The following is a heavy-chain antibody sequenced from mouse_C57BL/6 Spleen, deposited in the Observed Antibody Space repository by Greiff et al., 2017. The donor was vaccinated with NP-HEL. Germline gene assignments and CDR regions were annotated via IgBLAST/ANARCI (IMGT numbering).Heavy chain of an antibody. Sequence: QVQLQQSGAELVRPGASVTLSCKASGYTFTDYEMHWVKQTPVHGLEWIGAIDPETGGTAYNQTFKGKAILTADKSSSTAYMELRSLTAEDSAVYYCTRPYDGYYWFAYWGQGTLVTVSA. J-gene: IGHJ3*01. CDR2: IDPETGGT. CDR1: GYTFTDYE. V-gene: IGHV1-15*01. CDR3: TRPYDGYYWFAY. D-gene: IGHD2-3*01.